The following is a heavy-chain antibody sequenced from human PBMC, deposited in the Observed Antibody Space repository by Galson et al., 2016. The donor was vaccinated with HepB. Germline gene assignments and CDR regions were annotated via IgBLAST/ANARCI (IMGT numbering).Heavy chain of an antibody. D-gene: IGHD6-25*01. CDR2: IYWDDDK. J-gene: IGHJ3*01. Sequence: PALVKPTQTLTLTCDVSGFSISTSGMAVAWIRQPPGEALEWFALIYWDDDKRYRPSLKNRITMTRDTSKNQVVLTMTDMDPTDTATYYCAHYSSGWFSVGPDVVDGWGRGKRVAVSS. CDR3: AHYSSGWFSVGPDVVDG. CDR1: GFSISTSGMA. V-gene: IGHV2-5*02.